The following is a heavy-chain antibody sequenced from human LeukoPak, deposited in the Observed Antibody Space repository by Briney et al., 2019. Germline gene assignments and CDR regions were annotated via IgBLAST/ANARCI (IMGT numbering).Heavy chain of an antibody. CDR3: ARVQGDYVWGSYGYYFDY. CDR2: ISAYNGNT. CDR1: GYTFTSYG. Sequence: ASAKVSCKASGYTFTSYGISWVRQAPGQGLEWMGWISAYNGNTNYAQKLQGRVTMNTDTSTSTAYMELRSLRSDDTAVYYCARVQGDYVWGSYGYYFDYWGQGTLVTVSS. J-gene: IGHJ4*02. V-gene: IGHV1-18*01. D-gene: IGHD3-16*01.